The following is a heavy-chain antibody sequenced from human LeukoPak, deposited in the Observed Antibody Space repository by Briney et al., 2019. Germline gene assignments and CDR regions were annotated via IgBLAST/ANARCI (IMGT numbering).Heavy chain of an antibody. V-gene: IGHV3-23*01. Sequence: GGSLRLSCAASGFTFSSYAMYWVRQAPGKGLEWVSTISGSGGTTYYADSVKGRFTISRDNSKNTLYLQMNSLRAEDTAVYYCARDYDSSGYYYARTPDYWGQGTLVTVSS. CDR1: GFTFSSYA. D-gene: IGHD3-22*01. CDR2: ISGSGGTT. CDR3: ARDYDSSGYYYARTPDY. J-gene: IGHJ4*02.